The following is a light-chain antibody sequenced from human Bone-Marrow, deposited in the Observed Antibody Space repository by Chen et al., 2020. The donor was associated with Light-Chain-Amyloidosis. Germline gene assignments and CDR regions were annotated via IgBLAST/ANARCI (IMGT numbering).Light chain of an antibody. V-gene: IGLV6-57*01. Sequence: NFMLTQPHSVSESPGKTVIISCTRSSGSIATNYVQWYQQRPGSSPTTVIYEDDQRPSGVPDRFSGSLDRSSNSASLTSSGLKTEDEADYYCQSYQGSSQGVFGGGNKLTVL. CDR3: QSYQGSSQGV. CDR1: SGSIATNY. CDR2: EDD. J-gene: IGLJ3*02.